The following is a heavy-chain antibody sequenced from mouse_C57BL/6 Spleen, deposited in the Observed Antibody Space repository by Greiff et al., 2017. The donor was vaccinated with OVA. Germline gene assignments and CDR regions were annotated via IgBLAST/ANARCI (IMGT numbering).Heavy chain of an antibody. CDR2: IYPSDSET. CDR3: ARGSGNYPFDY. D-gene: IGHD2-1*01. V-gene: IGHV1-61*01. J-gene: IGHJ2*01. CDR1: GYTFTSYW. Sequence: QVQLQQPGAELVRPGSSVKLSCKASGYTFTSYWMDWVKQRPGQGLEWIGNIYPSDSETHYNQKFKDKATVTVDKSSSTAYMQLSILTSEDSAVYCCARGSGNYPFDYWGQGTTLTVSS.